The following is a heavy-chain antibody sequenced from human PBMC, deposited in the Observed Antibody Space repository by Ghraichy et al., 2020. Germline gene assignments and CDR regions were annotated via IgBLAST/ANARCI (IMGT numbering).Heavy chain of an antibody. D-gene: IGHD6-19*01. CDR2: IYYSGST. CDR1: GGSISSYY. J-gene: IGHJ5*02. Sequence: ETLSLTCTVSGGSISSYYWSWIRQPPGKGLEWIGYIYYSGSTNYNPSLKSRVTISVDTSKNQFSLKLSSVTAADTAVYYCACGWSGGWFDPWGQGTLVTVSS. V-gene: IGHV4-59*01. CDR3: ACGWSGGWFDP.